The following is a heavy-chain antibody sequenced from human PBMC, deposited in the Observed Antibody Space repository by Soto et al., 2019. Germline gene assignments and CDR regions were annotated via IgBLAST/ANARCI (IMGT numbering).Heavy chain of an antibody. CDR3: ARRPTPVTT. J-gene: IGHJ4*02. D-gene: IGHD4-17*01. CDR2: ISYDGSNK. Sequence: QVQLVESGGGVVQPGRSLRLSCAASGFTFSSYAMHWVRQAPGKGLEWVAVISYDGSNKYYADSVKGRFTISRDNSKNTLYRQMNSLRAEDTAVYYGARRPTPVTTWGQGTLVTVSS. V-gene: IGHV3-30-3*01. CDR1: GFTFSSYA.